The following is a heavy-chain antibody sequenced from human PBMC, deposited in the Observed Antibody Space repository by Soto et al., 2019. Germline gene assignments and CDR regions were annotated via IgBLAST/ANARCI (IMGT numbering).Heavy chain of an antibody. Sequence: XSVKVSCTASGYPFTNYYLQWVRQAPGQGLEWMGVIHPDGGHTTYSQTFQDRVTMTRDTFTSTIYMELSSLRSEDTAVYYCARGDNDYWGQGTLVTVSS. J-gene: IGHJ4*02. CDR2: IHPDGGHT. CDR1: GYPFTNYY. V-gene: IGHV1-46*01. CDR3: ARGDNDY.